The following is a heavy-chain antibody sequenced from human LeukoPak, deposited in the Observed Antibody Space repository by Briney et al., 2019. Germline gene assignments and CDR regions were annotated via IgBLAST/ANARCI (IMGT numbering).Heavy chain of an antibody. CDR3: ATNTMFRGIHAFDI. CDR1: GYSFTSYW. Sequence: GESLKISCKGSGYSFTSYWIGWVRQMTGKGLEWMGIIYPGDSDNRYSPSFQGQVTISADKSISTAYLQWSSLKASDSAMYYCATNTMFRGIHAFDIWGQGTMVTVSS. D-gene: IGHD3-10*01. CDR2: IYPGDSDN. J-gene: IGHJ3*02. V-gene: IGHV5-51*01.